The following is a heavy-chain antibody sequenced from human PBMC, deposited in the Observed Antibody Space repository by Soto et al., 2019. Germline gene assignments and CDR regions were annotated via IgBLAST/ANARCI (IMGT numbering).Heavy chain of an antibody. D-gene: IGHD3-10*01. Sequence: GDSVQVSFKACGHPFTSYGVRLVRRAPGPGLEWMGWISAYNGNTNYAQKLQGRVTMTTDTATSTAYMELRSLRSDDTAVYYWARDSNGGSRSRGYYYYGMDVWGQGTTVTVSS. CDR1: GHPFTSYG. V-gene: IGHV1-18*01. CDR3: ARDSNGGSRSRGYYYYGMDV. J-gene: IGHJ6*02. CDR2: ISAYNGNT.